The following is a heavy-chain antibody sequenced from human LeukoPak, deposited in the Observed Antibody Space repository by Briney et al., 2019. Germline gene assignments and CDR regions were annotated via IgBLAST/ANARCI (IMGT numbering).Heavy chain of an antibody. D-gene: IGHD2-15*01. CDR1: GYTFTSYG. V-gene: IGHV1-8*02. J-gene: IGHJ4*02. Sequence: ASVKVSCKASGYTFTSYGISWVRQATGQGLEWMGWMNPNSGNTGYAQKFQGRVTVTRNTSISTAYMELSSLRSEDTAVYYCARGHCSGGSCYSSYFDYWGQGTLVTVSS. CDR3: ARGHCSGGSCYSSYFDY. CDR2: MNPNSGNT.